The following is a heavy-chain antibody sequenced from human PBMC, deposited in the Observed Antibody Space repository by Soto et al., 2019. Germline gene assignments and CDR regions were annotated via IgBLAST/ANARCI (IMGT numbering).Heavy chain of an antibody. Sequence: PGGSLRLSCAASGFTFSSFSMSWVRQAPGKGLEWVSGINWNGGSTGYADSVKGRFTISRDNAKNSLYLQMNSLRAEDTALYYCARDSSWSSWWYYYGMDVWGQGTTVTVSS. CDR1: GFTFSSFS. D-gene: IGHD6-6*01. V-gene: IGHV3-20*04. J-gene: IGHJ6*02. CDR3: ARDSSWSSWWYYYGMDV. CDR2: INWNGGST.